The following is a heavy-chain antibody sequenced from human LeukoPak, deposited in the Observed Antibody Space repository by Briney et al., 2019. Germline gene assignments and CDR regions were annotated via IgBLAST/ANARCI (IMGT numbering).Heavy chain of an antibody. J-gene: IGHJ4*02. CDR3: ARLGSYFDY. V-gene: IGHV4-59*08. CDR1: GVSLTSYY. Sequence: SETLSLTCTVSGVSLTSYYWSWIRQPPGKGLQWIGYIYYSGSVNYNPSLKSRVTISVDTSKNQFSLTLSSVTAADTAVYYCARLGSYFDYWGQGTQVTVSS. CDR2: IYYSGSV.